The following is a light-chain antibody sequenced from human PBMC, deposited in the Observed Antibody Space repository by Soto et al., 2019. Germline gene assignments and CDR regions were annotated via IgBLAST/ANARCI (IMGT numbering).Light chain of an antibody. CDR1: QSVSSSY. CDR2: GAS. Sequence: EIVLTQSPGTLSLSPGERATLSCRASQSVSSSYLAWYQQKPGQAPRLLIYGASSRATGIPDRFSGSGSGTEFTLTISRLEPEDFAVYYCQQYGSSPPWTFGQGTKVELK. J-gene: IGKJ1*01. CDR3: QQYGSSPPWT. V-gene: IGKV3-20*01.